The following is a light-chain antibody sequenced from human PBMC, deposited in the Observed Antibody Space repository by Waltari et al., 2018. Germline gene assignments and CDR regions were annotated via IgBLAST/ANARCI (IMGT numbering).Light chain of an antibody. J-gene: IGKJ1*01. CDR2: AVS. CDR1: QSINNY. Sequence: DIQMTQSPSSLSASVGDRVTITCRASQSINNYLNLYQEKPGKAPNLLIYAVSSLTSGVPSRFSGSGSGTDFTLPISSLQSDYFATYYCQQSYSLPRTFGQGTKVEIK. CDR3: QQSYSLPRT. V-gene: IGKV1-39*01.